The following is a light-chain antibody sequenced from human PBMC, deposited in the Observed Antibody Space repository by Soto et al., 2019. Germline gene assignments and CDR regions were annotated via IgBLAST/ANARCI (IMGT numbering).Light chain of an antibody. CDR3: QQYNNWPPWK. CDR1: QSVSSN. V-gene: IGKV3-15*01. CDR2: GAS. Sequence: EIVLTHSPGTLSLSPWERATLSCRASQSVSSNLAWYQQKPGQAPRLLIYGASTRATGIPARFSGSGSGTEFTLTISSLQSEDFAVYYCQQYNNWPPWKFGQGTKVDIK. J-gene: IGKJ1*01.